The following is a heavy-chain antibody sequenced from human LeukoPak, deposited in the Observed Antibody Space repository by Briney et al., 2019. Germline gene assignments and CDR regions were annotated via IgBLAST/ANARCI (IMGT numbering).Heavy chain of an antibody. J-gene: IGHJ4*02. CDR3: ARLKSYCGGDCYPDQFPN. Sequence: SETLSLTCTVSGVSITSSDFYWGWIRQPPGKGLEWIATISYSGRTYYNPSLKTRLTISVDTSKNQFSLKLLSVAAADTAVYYCARLKSYCGGDCYPDQFPNWGQGTLVTVSS. CDR2: ISYSGRT. D-gene: IGHD2-21*02. CDR1: GVSITSSDFY. V-gene: IGHV4-39*01.